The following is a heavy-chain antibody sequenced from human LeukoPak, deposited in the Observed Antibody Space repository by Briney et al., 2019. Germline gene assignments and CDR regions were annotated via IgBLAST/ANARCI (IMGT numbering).Heavy chain of an antibody. CDR1: GFTVSSNY. D-gene: IGHD1-14*01. CDR2: IYSGGST. V-gene: IGHV3-66*01. J-gene: IGHJ3*02. Sequence: GGSLRLSCAASGFTVSSNYMSGVRQAPGKGLEWVSVIYSGGSTYYADSVKGRFTISRDNSKNTLYLQMNSLRAEDTAVYYCASNPSSQVKDAFDIWGQGTMVTVSS. CDR3: ASNPSSQVKDAFDI.